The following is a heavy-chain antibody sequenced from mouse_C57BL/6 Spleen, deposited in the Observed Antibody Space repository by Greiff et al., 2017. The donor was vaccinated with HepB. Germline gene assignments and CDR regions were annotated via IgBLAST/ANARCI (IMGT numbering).Heavy chain of an antibody. CDR2: IYPGDGDT. V-gene: IGHV1-82*01. CDR1: GYAFSSSW. CDR3: ARRRGRHAMDY. D-gene: IGHD1-2*01. J-gene: IGHJ4*01. Sequence: QVQLQQSGPELVKPGASVKISCKASGYAFSSSWMNWVKQRPGKGLEWIGRIYPGDGDTNYNGKFKGKATLTADKSSGTAYMQLSSLTSEDSAVYFCARRRGRHAMDYWGQGTSVTVSS.